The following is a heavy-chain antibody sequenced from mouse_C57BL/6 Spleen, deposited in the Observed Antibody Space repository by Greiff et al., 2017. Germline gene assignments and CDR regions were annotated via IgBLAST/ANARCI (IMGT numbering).Heavy chain of an antibody. V-gene: IGHV5-17*01. CDR3: ARDGSNYLDY. J-gene: IGHJ2*01. CDR1: GFTFSDYG. Sequence: DVKLVESGGGLVKPGGSLKLSCAASGFTFSDYGMHWVRQAPEKGLEWVAYISSGSSTIYYADTVKGRFTISRDNAKNTLFLQMTSLRSEDTAMYYCARDGSNYLDYWGQGTTLTVSS. CDR2: ISSGSSTI.